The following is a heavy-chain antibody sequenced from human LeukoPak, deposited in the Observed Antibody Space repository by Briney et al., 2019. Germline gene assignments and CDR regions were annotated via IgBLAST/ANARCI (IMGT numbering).Heavy chain of an antibody. CDR3: AKDMGQSDYYMDV. D-gene: IGHD3-10*01. Sequence: PGRSLRLSCAASGFTFSSYGMHWVRQAPGKGLEWVAVIWYDGSNKYYADSVKGRFTISRDNSKNTLYLQMNSLRAEDTAVYYCAKDMGQSDYYMDVWGKGTTVTVSS. CDR2: IWYDGSNK. CDR1: GFTFSSYG. V-gene: IGHV3-33*06. J-gene: IGHJ6*03.